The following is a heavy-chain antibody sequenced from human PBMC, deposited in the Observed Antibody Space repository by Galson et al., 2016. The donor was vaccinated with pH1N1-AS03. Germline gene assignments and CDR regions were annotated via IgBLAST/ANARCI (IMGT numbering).Heavy chain of an antibody. Sequence: PALVKPTQTLTLTCTFSGFSLSTSGVGVGWIRQPPGKAPEWLALIYWDADKRYSPSLKSRLTITKDTSENQVVLTMTNMDPVDTATYYCAQSDYGDYVDYFDYWGQGTLVTVSS. CDR3: AQSDYGDYVDYFDY. V-gene: IGHV2-5*02. CDR1: GFSLSTSGVG. J-gene: IGHJ4*02. CDR2: IYWDADK. D-gene: IGHD4-17*01.